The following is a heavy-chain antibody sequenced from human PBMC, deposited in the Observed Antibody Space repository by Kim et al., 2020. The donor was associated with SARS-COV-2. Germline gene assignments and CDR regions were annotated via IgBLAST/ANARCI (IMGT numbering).Heavy chain of an antibody. J-gene: IGHJ4*02. D-gene: IGHD3-10*02. V-gene: IGHV7-4-1*02. CDR3: ARVFKVEDDD. Sequence: NPTYAQGFTGRFVFSLDTSVSTAYLQISSLKAEDTAVYYCARVFKVEDDDWGQGTLVTVSS. CDR2: NP.